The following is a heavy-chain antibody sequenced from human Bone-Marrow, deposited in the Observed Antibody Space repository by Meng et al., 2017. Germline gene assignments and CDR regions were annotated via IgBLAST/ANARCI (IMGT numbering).Heavy chain of an antibody. Sequence: QVQLQQCGAGLLKPSGTLSLTCVVSGGSFSDYYWSWIRQPPGKGLEWIGEINHSGSTNYNPSLESRATISVDTSQNNLSLKLSSVTAADSAVYYCARGPTTMAHDFDYWGQGTLVTVSS. J-gene: IGHJ4*02. D-gene: IGHD4-11*01. CDR2: INHSGST. CDR3: ARGPTTMAHDFDY. CDR1: GGSFSDYY. V-gene: IGHV4-34*01.